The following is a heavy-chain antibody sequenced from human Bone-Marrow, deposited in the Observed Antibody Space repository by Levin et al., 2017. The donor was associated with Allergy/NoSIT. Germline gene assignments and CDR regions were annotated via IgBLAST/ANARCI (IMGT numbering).Heavy chain of an antibody. Sequence: GGSLRLSCAASGFTFSTYDMHWVRQAPGKGLEWVAVISGGGTKRYFEDSVKDRFTISRDNPKNTVYLQMNGLTDEDTALYFCAKGVEVDTTQEEYYYYSMDVWGKGTMVTVSS. CDR1: GFTFSTYD. D-gene: IGHD2/OR15-2a*01. V-gene: IGHV3-30*18. CDR3: AKGVEVDTTQEEYYYYSMDV. CDR2: ISGGGTKR. J-gene: IGHJ6*03.